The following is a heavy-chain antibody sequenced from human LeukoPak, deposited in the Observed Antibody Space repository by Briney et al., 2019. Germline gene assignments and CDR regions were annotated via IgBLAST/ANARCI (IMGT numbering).Heavy chain of an antibody. D-gene: IGHD3-16*01. CDR2: ISWNSGSI. CDR3: AKDTWGRMWPEFDP. J-gene: IGHJ5*02. CDR1: GFTFDDYA. V-gene: IGHV3-9*01. Sequence: GRSLRLSCAASGFTFDDYAMHWVRQAPGQGLEWVSGISWNSGSIGYADSVKGRFTISRDNAKNSLYLQMNSLRAEDTALYYCAKDTWGRMWPEFDPWGQGTLVTVSS.